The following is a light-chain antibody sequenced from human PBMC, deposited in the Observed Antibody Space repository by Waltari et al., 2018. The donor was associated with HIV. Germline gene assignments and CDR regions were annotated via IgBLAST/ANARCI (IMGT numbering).Light chain of an antibody. J-gene: IGKJ1*01. CDR1: ETIIGW. Sequence: IQMTQSPSTLSAFVGDRVTITCRASETIIGWLAWYQQKPGKAPKLLIYKTSTLESGVPLRFSGSASGTEFTLTISSLQPEDFATYYCQQYKSYSPWTFGQGTKVDVK. V-gene: IGKV1-5*03. CDR2: KTS. CDR3: QQYKSYSPWT.